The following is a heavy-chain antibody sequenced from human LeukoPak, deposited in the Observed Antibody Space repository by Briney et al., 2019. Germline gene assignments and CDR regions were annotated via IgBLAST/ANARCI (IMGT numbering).Heavy chain of an antibody. CDR2: FDPEDGET. V-gene: IGHV1-24*01. CDR1: GYTLTELS. CDR3: ATDHYDILTGRGDDAFDI. J-gene: IGHJ3*02. D-gene: IGHD3-9*01. Sequence: GASVKVSCKVSGYTLTELSMHWVRQAPGKGLEWMGGFDPEDGETTYAQKFQGRVTMTEDTSTDTAYMELSSLRSEDTAVYYCATDHYDILTGRGDDAFDIWGQGTMVTVSS.